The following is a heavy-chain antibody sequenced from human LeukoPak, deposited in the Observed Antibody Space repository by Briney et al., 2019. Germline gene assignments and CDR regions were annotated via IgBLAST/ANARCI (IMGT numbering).Heavy chain of an antibody. Sequence: ASVKVSCKASGYTFTSYYMHWVRQAPGQGLEWMGIINPSGGSTSYAQKFQGRVTMTRDTSTSTVYMELSSLRSEDTAVYYCARDPGDYYGSGSSYYYYMDVWGKGTTVTISS. J-gene: IGHJ6*03. CDR2: INPSGGST. CDR1: GYTFTSYY. V-gene: IGHV1-46*01. D-gene: IGHD3-10*01. CDR3: ARDPGDYYGSGSSYYYYMDV.